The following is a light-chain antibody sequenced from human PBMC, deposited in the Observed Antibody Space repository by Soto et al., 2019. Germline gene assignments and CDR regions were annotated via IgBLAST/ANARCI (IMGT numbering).Light chain of an antibody. Sequence: EIQTTQSLSTLSASVGDSDTINCRASQSISSWLAWYQQKPGKAPKLLIYDASSLESGVPSMFSGIGSGTEFTLAISSLHPDYFATYYCQEYNNYWTCGQGTKVE. V-gene: IGKV1-5*01. CDR2: DAS. J-gene: IGKJ1*01. CDR3: QEYNNYWT. CDR1: QSISSW.